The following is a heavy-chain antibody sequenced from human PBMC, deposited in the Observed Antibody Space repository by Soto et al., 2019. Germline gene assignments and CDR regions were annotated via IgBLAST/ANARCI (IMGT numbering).Heavy chain of an antibody. CDR3: ARAHDDYGDYAGPDY. CDR1: GGTLSNYA. Sequence: ASVKVSCQASGGTLSNYAINWVRQAPGQGLEWMGRIIPVFGTPNYAQKFQGRVTITADESTSTAYMELSSLRSEDTAVYYCARAHDDYGDYAGPDYWGQGTLVTVSS. CDR2: IIPVFGTP. J-gene: IGHJ4*02. D-gene: IGHD4-17*01. V-gene: IGHV1-69*13.